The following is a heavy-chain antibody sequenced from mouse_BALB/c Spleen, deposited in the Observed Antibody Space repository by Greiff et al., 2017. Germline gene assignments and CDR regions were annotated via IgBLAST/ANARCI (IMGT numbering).Heavy chain of an antibody. D-gene: IGHD1-2*01. Sequence: EVKVVESGGGLVQPGGSMKLSCVASGFTFSNYWMNWVRQSPEKGLEWVAEIRLKSNNYATHYAESVKGRFTISRDDSKSSVYLQMNNLRAEDTGIYYCTQFSSLLRLQRGYYFDYWGQGTTLTVSS. CDR2: IRLKSNNYAT. CDR1: GFTFSNYW. CDR3: TQFSSLLRLQRGYYFDY. J-gene: IGHJ2*01. V-gene: IGHV6-6*02.